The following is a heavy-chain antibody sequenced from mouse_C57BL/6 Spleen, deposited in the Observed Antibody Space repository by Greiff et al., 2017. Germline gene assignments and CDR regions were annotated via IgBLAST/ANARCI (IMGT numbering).Heavy chain of an antibody. CDR2: INPNYGTT. D-gene: IGHD2-1*01. Sequence: LVESGPELVKPGASVKISCKASGYSFTDYNMNWVKQSNGKSLEWIGVINPNYGTTSYNQKFKGKATLTVDQSSSTAYMQLNSLTSEDSAVYYCARSGYGNYVGYAMDYWGQGTSVTVSS. CDR3: ARSGYGNYVGYAMDY. J-gene: IGHJ4*01. V-gene: IGHV1-39*01. CDR1: GYSFTDYN.